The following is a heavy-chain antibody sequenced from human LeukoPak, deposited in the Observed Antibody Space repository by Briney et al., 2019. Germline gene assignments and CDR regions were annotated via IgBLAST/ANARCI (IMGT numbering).Heavy chain of an antibody. J-gene: IGHJ4*02. V-gene: IGHV4-34*01. D-gene: IGHD3-10*01. CDR2: INHSGST. CDR3: ARGDHYGSGTSAVSFVY. CDR1: GGSFSGYY. Sequence: SETLSLTCAVYGGSFSGYYWSWIRQPPGKGLERIGEINHSGSTNYNPSLKSRVTISVDTSKNQFSLKLSSVTAADTAVYYCARGDHYGSGTSAVSFVYWGQGTLVTVSS.